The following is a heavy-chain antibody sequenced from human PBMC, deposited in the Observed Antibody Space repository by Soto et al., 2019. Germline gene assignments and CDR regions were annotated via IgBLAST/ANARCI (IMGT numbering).Heavy chain of an antibody. Sequence: GGSLRLSCAASGFTVSNSYMSWVRQAPGKGLKWVSAIYSGGSTYYADSVKGRFTISRDNSRNTLYLQMNSLRAEDTAVYFCARCDGSAAYCFFFAYWGQGTPVTVSS. CDR3: ARCDGSAAYCFFFAY. D-gene: IGHD3-10*01. CDR1: GFTVSNSY. CDR2: IYSGGST. J-gene: IGHJ4*02. V-gene: IGHV3-66*01.